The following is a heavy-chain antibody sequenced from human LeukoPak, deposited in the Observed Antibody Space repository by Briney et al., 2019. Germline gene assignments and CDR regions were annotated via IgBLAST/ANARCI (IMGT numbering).Heavy chain of an antibody. CDR3: ARGRFSGGYYFPVDS. CDR2: IYSGGTT. V-gene: IGHV3-66*01. CDR1: GFTISTNY. D-gene: IGHD3-3*01. Sequence: GGSLRLSCAVSGFTISTNYMSWVRQAPGKGLEWVSVIYSGGTTFYGGSVKDRFTISRDNSRNMLYLQMNNLRAEDTALYYCARGRFSGGYYFPVDSWGQGTLVTVSS. J-gene: IGHJ4*02.